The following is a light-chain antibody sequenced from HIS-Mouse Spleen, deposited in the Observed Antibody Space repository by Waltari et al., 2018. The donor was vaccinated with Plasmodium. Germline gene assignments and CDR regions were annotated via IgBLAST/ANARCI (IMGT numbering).Light chain of an antibody. CDR1: VLAKKY. Sequence: SYELTQPSSVSVSPGQTARITCSGDVLAKKYARWFQQKPGQAPVLGIYKDSGRPSGIPERFSGSSSGTTVTLTISGAQVEDEADYYCYSAADNNLVFGGGTKLTVL. J-gene: IGLJ3*02. V-gene: IGLV3-27*01. CDR2: KDS. CDR3: YSAADNNLV.